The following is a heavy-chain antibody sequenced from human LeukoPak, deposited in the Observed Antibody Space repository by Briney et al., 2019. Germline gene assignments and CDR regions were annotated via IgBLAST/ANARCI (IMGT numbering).Heavy chain of an antibody. CDR1: GGSFGGYY. J-gene: IGHJ1*01. CDR2: INHSGST. V-gene: IGHV4-34*01. D-gene: IGHD6-13*01. Sequence: SETLSLTCAVYGGSFGGYYWSWIRQPPGKGLEWIGEINHSGSTNYNPSLKSRVTISVDTSKNQFSLKLSSVTAADTAVYYCARGSSSWYQYFQHWGQGTLVTVSS. CDR3: ARGSSSWYQYFQH.